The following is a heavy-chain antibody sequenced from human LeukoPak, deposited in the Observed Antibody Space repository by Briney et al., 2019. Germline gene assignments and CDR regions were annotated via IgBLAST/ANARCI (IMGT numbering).Heavy chain of an antibody. D-gene: IGHD2-2*01. J-gene: IGHJ4*02. V-gene: IGHV4-34*01. CDR2: INHSGST. Sequence: PSETLSLTCAVYGGSFSGYYWSWIRQPPGKGLEWIGEINHSGSTNYNPSLKSRVTISVDTSKNQFSLKLSSVTAADTAVYYCASRSYCSSTSCYDFDYWGQGTLVTVSS. CDR1: GGSFSGYY. CDR3: ASRSYCSSTSCYDFDY.